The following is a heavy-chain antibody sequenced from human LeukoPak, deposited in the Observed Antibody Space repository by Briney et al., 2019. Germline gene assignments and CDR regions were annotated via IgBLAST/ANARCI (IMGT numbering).Heavy chain of an antibody. Sequence: GGSLRLSCTASGFTLDDYGVSWFRQAPGKGLEWVGFIRNKAYGGTKEYAASVKDRFTISRDDSESIAYLQMNGPKNEDTAVYYCARSRRVSCGGACYSFDYWGQETPVTVSS. CDR1: GFTLDDYG. V-gene: IGHV3-49*03. J-gene: IGHJ4*02. CDR2: IRNKAYGGTK. CDR3: ARSRRVSCGGACYSFDY. D-gene: IGHD2-21*02.